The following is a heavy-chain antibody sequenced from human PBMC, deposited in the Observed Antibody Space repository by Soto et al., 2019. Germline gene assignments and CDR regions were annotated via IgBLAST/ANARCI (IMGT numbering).Heavy chain of an antibody. J-gene: IGHJ6*02. CDR3: AKDHYYDSSGYPYYSGMDV. D-gene: IGHD3-22*01. CDR2: ISAGGGST. V-gene: IGHV3-23*01. Sequence: GGSLRLSCAASGFTFSNYAMSWVRQAPGKGLEWVSVISAGGGSTYYADSVKGRFAISRDNSKNTMYLQMNSLRAEDTAVYYCAKDHYYDSSGYPYYSGMDVWGQGTTVTVSS. CDR1: GFTFSNYA.